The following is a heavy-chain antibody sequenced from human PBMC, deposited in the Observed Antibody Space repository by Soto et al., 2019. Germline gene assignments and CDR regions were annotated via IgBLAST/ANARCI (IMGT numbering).Heavy chain of an antibody. CDR1: GYTFTRYT. J-gene: IGHJ5*02. CDR2: INPDNGNT. V-gene: IGHV1-3*01. D-gene: IGHD2-15*01. CDR3: ARGIATGQLDP. Sequence: ASVKVSCKASGYTFTRYTMNWVRQAPGQRLEWMGWINPDNGNTKSSHKFQDRVIITRDTSASTAYMDLSSLRSEDTAVYYCARGIATGQLDPWGQGTLVTVSS.